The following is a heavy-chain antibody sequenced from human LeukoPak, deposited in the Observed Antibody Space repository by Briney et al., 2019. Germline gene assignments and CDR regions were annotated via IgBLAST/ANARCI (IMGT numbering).Heavy chain of an antibody. Sequence: LRLSCAASGFTFTNYEMSWVRQPPGKGLEWIGYIYYSGSTYYNPSLKGRVTISVDTSKNQFSLKLSSVTAADTAVYYCARDVVVAATDWFDPWGQGTLVTVSS. D-gene: IGHD2-15*01. J-gene: IGHJ5*02. CDR2: IYYSGST. CDR3: ARDVVVAATDWFDP. CDR1: GFTFTNYE. V-gene: IGHV4-30-4*08.